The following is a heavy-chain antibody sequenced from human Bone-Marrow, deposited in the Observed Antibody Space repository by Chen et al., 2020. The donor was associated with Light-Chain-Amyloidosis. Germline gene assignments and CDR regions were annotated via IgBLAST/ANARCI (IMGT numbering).Heavy chain of an antibody. V-gene: IGHV3-23*01. Sequence: EVQLLESGGGLVQPGGSLRLSCAASGFTFSSYAMSWVRQAPGKGLEWVSAISGSGGSTDYADSVKGRFTISRDNSKNTLYLQMNSLRAEDTAVYYCANGIWGARRDGMDVWGQGTTVTVSS. CDR1: GFTFSSYA. CDR2: ISGSGGST. J-gene: IGHJ6*02. D-gene: IGHD3-16*01. CDR3: ANGIWGARRDGMDV.